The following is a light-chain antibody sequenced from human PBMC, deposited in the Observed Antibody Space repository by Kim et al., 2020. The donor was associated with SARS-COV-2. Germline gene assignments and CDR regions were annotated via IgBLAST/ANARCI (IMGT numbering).Light chain of an antibody. CDR1: QSVSSNY. CDR2: GAS. CDR3: QQNDSSLT. J-gene: IGKJ4*01. V-gene: IGKV3-20*01. Sequence: LSQGERATLSCRASQSVSSNYLAWDQQKPDQAPRLLIYGASSRATGIPDRFSGRGSGTDFTLTISRLEPEDFAVYYCQQNDSSLTFGGGTKVDIK.